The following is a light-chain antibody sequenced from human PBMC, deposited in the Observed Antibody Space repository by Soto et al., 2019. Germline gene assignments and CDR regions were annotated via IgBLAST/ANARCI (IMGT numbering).Light chain of an antibody. Sequence: QSVLTQPASVSGSPGQSITISCTGSSSDIGGYNYVSWYQQHSGKAPKLLIYDVTYRPSGISGRFSGPKSGNTASLTISGLQPDDEADYSCSSYGASSTLFGGGTKLTVL. CDR3: SSYGASSTL. J-gene: IGLJ2*01. V-gene: IGLV2-14*03. CDR2: DVT. CDR1: SSDIGGYNY.